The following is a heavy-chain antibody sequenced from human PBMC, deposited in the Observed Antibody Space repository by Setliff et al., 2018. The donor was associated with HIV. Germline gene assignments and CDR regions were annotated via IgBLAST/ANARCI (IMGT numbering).Heavy chain of an antibody. D-gene: IGHD6-19*01. V-gene: IGHV3-48*03. CDR3: ARDRSSGWYYYYYGMDV. CDR1: GFTFSTYA. J-gene: IGHJ6*02. CDR2: ISGSGSTI. Sequence: PGGSLRLSCAVSGFTFSTYAMSWVRQAPGKGLEWVSYISGSGSTIYYADSVKGRFTISRDNAKNSLYLQMNSLRAEDTAVYYCARDRSSGWYYYYYGMDVWGQGTTVTVSS.